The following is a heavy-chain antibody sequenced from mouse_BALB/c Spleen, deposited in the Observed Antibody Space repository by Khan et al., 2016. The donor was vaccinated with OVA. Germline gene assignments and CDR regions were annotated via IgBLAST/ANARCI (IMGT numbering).Heavy chain of an antibody. CDR2: INPSNGYT. J-gene: IGHJ2*01. CDR3: AKRSLRWDFDY. V-gene: IGHV1-7*01. CDR1: GYTFINYW. Sequence: QVQLKESGAELAKPGASVKMSCKASGYTFINYWILWVKQRPGQGLEWIGYINPSNGYTNYNQNFKDKATLTADKSSSTAYLQLSSLTSEDSAVSYCAKRSLRWDFDYWGQGTTLTVSS. D-gene: IGHD1-1*01.